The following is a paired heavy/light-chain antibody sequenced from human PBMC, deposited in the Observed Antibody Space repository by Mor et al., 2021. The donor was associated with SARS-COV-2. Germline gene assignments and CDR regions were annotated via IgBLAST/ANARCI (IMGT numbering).Heavy chain of an antibody. D-gene: IGHD3-9*01. CDR1: GFTFGDYA. Sequence: EVQLVESGGGLLQPGRSLRLSCTASGFTFGDYAMSWVRQAPGKGLEWVGFIRSKFYGGTTEYAASVKGRFTISRDDSKSIAYLQMDSLKTEDTAIYYCTTDYDILTGYYGRFPFDYWGLGTLVTVSS. CDR3: TTDYDILTGYYGRFPFDY. CDR2: IRSKFYGGTT. J-gene: IGHJ4*02. V-gene: IGHV3-49*04.
Light chain of an antibody. Sequence: QSALTQPASVSGSPGQSITISCTGTSSDVGSYNFVSWYQQHPGKAPKLMIYEGSKRPSGVSNRFSGSKSGNTASLTISGLQAEDEADYYCCSYAGSVIFGGGTKLTVL. CDR1: SSDVGSYNF. J-gene: IGLJ2*01. CDR3: CSYAGSVI. V-gene: IGLV2-23*01. CDR2: EGS.